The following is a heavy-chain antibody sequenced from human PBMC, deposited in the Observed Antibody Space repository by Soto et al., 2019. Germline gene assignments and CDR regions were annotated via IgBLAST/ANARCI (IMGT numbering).Heavy chain of an antibody. J-gene: IGHJ4*02. Sequence: SETLSLTCTVSGGSTSSDNYWSWIRQPPGKGLEWIGHIYYSGNTDYNPSLKSRLAISIDTSKNQFSLKLSSVTAADTAVYYCARRAAGMDDYWGQGTLVTVSS. V-gene: IGHV4-39*01. CDR1: GGSTSSDNY. D-gene: IGHD6-13*01. CDR2: IYYSGNT. CDR3: ARRAAGMDDY.